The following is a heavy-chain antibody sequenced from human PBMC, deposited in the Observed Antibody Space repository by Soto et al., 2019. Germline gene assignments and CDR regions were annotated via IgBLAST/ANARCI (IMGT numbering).Heavy chain of an antibody. V-gene: IGHV3-23*01. CDR3: AKGVAGTDYYYYGMDV. CDR2: ISGSGGST. CDR1: GFTFSSYA. Sequence: GGSLRLSCAASGFTFSSYAMSWVRQAPGKGLEWVSAISGSGGSTYYADSVKGRFTISRDNSKNTLYLQMNSLRAEDTAVYYCAKGVAGTDYYYYGMDVWGQGTTVTVSS. J-gene: IGHJ6*02. D-gene: IGHD6-19*01.